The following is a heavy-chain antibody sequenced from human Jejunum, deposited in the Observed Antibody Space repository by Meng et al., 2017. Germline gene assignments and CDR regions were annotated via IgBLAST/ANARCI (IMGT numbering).Heavy chain of an antibody. Sequence: GGSLRLSCAASGFTFSSYWMHWVRQAPGKGLVWVSAIDSDGSSTNYADSVKGRFTISRDNAKNTLYLQMNSLRAEDTAVYYCARGRYYGMDVWGHGTMVTVSS. J-gene: IGHJ6*02. V-gene: IGHV3-74*01. CDR3: ARGRYYGMDV. CDR1: GFTFSSYW. CDR2: IDSDGSST.